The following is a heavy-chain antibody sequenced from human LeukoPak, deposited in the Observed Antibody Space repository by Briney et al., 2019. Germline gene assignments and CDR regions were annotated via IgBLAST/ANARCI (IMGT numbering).Heavy chain of an antibody. CDR3: AKSPRPHGFDY. V-gene: IGHV3-30-3*02. CDR2: ISYDGSNK. CDR1: GFTFSSYA. Sequence: PGGSLRLSCAASGFTFSSYAMHWVRQAPGKGLEWVAVISYDGSNKYYADSVKGRFTISRDNSKNTLYLQMNSLRAEDTAVYHCAKSPRPHGFDYWGQGTLVTVSS. J-gene: IGHJ4*02.